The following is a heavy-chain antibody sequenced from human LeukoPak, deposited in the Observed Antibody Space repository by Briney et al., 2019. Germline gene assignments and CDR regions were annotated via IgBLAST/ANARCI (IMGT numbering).Heavy chain of an antibody. D-gene: IGHD3-10*01. CDR2: ISGSGGST. CDR3: AREADTMVRGVIIKKQPFAFDI. CDR1: GFTFSSYG. V-gene: IGHV3-23*01. J-gene: IGHJ3*02. Sequence: GGTLRLSCAASGFTFSSYGMSWVRQAPGKGLEWVSAISGSGGSTYYADSVKGRFTISRDNSKNTLYLQMNSLRAEDAAVYYCAREADTMVRGVIIKKQPFAFDIWGQGTMVTVSS.